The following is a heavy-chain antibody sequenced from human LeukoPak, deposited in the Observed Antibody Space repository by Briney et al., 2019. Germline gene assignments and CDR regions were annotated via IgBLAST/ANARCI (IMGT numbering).Heavy chain of an antibody. CDR1: GLTFSEYY. V-gene: IGHV3-11*04. Sequence: GGSLTLSCAASGLTFSEYYMSWIRHAPGKGLEWVSYISSSGSTIYYADSVKGRFTISRDNAKNSLYLQMNSLRAEDTAVYYCARDSAYQLPIYYYYYMDVWGKGTTVTVSS. J-gene: IGHJ6*03. CDR3: ARDSAYQLPIYYYYYMDV. D-gene: IGHD2-2*01. CDR2: ISSSGSTI.